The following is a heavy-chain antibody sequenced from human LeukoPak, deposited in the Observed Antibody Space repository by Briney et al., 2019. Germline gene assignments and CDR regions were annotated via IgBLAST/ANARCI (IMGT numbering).Heavy chain of an antibody. CDR2: INPNSGGT. J-gene: IGHJ6*03. CDR1: GYTFTSYY. CDR3: ATLTGKGNRYYYYMDV. D-gene: IGHD1-20*01. V-gene: IGHV1-2*02. Sequence: ASVKVSCKASGYTFTSYYMHWVRQAPGQGLEWMGWINPNSGGTNYAQKFQGRVTMTRDTSISTAYMELSRLRSDDTAVYYCATLTGKGNRYYYYMDVWGKGTTVTISS.